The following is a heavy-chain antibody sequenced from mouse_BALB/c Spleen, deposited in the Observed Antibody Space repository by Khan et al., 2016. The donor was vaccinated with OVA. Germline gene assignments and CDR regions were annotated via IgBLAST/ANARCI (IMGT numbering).Heavy chain of an antibody. CDR1: GYTFTTAG. J-gene: IGHJ4*01. CDR2: INTHSGVP. CDR3: ARGGAAYYRNDVGAMEY. V-gene: IGHV9-4*02. D-gene: IGHD2-12*01. Sequence: QIQLVQSGPELKKPGETVRISCKASGYTFTTAGIQWVQKMPGKGLKWIGWINTHSGVPKYAEDFKGRFAFSLEISVNTAYLQITNLKNEDTATYFCARGGAAYYRNDVGAMEYGGQGTSVTVSS.